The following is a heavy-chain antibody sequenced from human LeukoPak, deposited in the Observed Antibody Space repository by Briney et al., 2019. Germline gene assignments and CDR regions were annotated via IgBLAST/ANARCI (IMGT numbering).Heavy chain of an antibody. CDR2: INHSGST. CDR3: AKDTTTVTGHAFDI. CDR1: GGSFSGYY. J-gene: IGHJ3*02. V-gene: IGHV4-34*01. Sequence: SETLSLTCAVYGGSFSGYYWSWIRQPPGKGLEWIGEINHSGSTNYNPSLKSRVTISVDTSKNQFSLKLSSVTAADTAVYYCAKDTTTVTGHAFDIWGQGTMVTVSS. D-gene: IGHD4-17*01.